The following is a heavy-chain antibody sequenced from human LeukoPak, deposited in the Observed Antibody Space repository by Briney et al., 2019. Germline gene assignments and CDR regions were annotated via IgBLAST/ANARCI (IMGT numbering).Heavy chain of an antibody. Sequence: SVKVSCKASGGTFSSYAISWVRQAPGQGLEWMGGIIPIFGTANYAQKFQGRVTITADESTSTAYMELSSLRSEDTAVYYCARDGALGYCSGGSCYSGFDYWGQGTLVTVSS. CDR1: GGTFSSYA. J-gene: IGHJ4*02. CDR2: IIPIFGTA. CDR3: ARDGALGYCSGGSCYSGFDY. V-gene: IGHV1-69*01. D-gene: IGHD2-15*01.